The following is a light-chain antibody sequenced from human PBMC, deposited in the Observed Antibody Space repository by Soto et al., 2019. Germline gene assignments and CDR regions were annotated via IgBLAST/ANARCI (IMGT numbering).Light chain of an antibody. CDR1: QDISNY. V-gene: IGKV1-33*01. Sequence: DIQMTQSPSSLSASLADSVTIXXQTSQDISNYLHWYQQKPGKAPKLLXXDASNLETGVPSRFGGSGSGTDFTFTISSLQPEDIATYYCQQYDNFPRAINFGQGTRLEIK. CDR3: QQYDNFPRAIN. J-gene: IGKJ5*01. CDR2: DAS.